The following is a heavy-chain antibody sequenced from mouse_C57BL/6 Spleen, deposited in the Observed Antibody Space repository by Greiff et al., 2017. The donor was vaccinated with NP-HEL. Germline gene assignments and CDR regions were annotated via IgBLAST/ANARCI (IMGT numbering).Heavy chain of an antibody. D-gene: IGHD1-1*01. J-gene: IGHJ2*01. CDR2: ISGGGGNT. V-gene: IGHV5-9*01. CDR3: ARGDYYGSSYNFDY. CDR1: GFTFSSYT. Sequence: VESGGGLVKPGGSLKLSCAASGFTFSSYTMSWVRQTPEKRLEWVATISGGGGNTYYPDSVKGRFTISRDNAKNTLYLQMSSLRSEDTALYYCARGDYYGSSYNFDYWGQGTTLTVSS.